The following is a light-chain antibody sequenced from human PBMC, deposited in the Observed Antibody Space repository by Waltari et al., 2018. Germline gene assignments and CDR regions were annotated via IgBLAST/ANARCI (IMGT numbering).Light chain of an antibody. V-gene: IGLV1-51*02. J-gene: IGLJ3*02. Sequence: QSVLTQPPSVSATPGQRVTISCSGRSSNIGINYMYWYQQPPGTAPTHLIYENKKRPSGIPDRFSGSKSGTSATLGITGLQTEDEADYYCGTWDNSLSAWVFGGGTKLTVL. CDR2: ENK. CDR3: GTWDNSLSAWV. CDR1: SSNIGINY.